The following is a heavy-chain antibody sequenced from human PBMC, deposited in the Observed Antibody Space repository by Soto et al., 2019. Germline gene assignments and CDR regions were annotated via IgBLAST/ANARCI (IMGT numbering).Heavy chain of an antibody. CDR3: AKDDLYEQLATCDY. CDR2: ISYDGSNK. Sequence: QVQLVESGGGVVQPGRSLRLSCAASGFTFSSYGRHWVRQAPGKGLEWVAVISYDGSNKYYADYVKGRFTISRDNSKNTLDLQMNSLRAEDTAVYYCAKDDLYEQLATCDYWGEGTLVTVSS. J-gene: IGHJ4*02. V-gene: IGHV3-30*18. CDR1: GFTFSSYG. D-gene: IGHD6-6*01.